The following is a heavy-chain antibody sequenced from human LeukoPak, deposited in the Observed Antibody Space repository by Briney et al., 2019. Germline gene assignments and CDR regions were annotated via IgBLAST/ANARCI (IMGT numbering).Heavy chain of an antibody. V-gene: IGHV3-7*01. D-gene: IGHD1-1*01. Sequence: PGGSLRLSCAASGFTFSSYWMSWVSQAPGKGLEWVANIKQDGSEKYYVDSVKGRFTISRDNAKNSLYLQMNSLRAEDTAVYYCARVQLERVPDYWGQGTLVTVSS. J-gene: IGHJ4*02. CDR2: IKQDGSEK. CDR1: GFTFSSYW. CDR3: ARVQLERVPDY.